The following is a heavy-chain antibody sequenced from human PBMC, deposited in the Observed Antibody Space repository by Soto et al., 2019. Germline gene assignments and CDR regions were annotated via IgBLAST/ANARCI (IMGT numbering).Heavy chain of an antibody. J-gene: IGHJ4*02. Sequence: QVQLVQSGAEVKKPGASVKVSCMASGYTFTDYGISWVRQAPGQGVEWMGWISAKTGNTNHAQIVQGRVTLNTETSASTAYMELRSLRSDDTAIYYCASDRFQYDSSGQGDYWGQGTLVTVSS. D-gene: IGHD3-22*01. CDR2: ISAKTGNT. CDR3: ASDRFQYDSSGQGDY. CDR1: GYTFTDYG. V-gene: IGHV1-18*04.